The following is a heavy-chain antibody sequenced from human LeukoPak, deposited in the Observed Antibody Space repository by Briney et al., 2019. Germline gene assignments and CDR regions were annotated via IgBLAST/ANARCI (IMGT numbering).Heavy chain of an antibody. V-gene: IGHV3-64D*06. CDR3: VKDLSGTWSFDY. D-gene: IGHD1-26*01. J-gene: IGHJ4*02. CDR2: ISTNGETT. CDR1: GFTFNTHF. Sequence: GGSLRLSCSASGFTFNTHFMHWVRQTPGKAVEYVSTISTNGETTFYADSVTGRFTISRDNSQNTLYLQMSSLRPDDTAVYYCVKDLSGTWSFDYWGQGTLVTVSS.